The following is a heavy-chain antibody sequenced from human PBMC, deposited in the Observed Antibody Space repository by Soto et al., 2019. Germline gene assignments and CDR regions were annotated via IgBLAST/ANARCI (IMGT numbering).Heavy chain of an antibody. V-gene: IGHV4-39*01. CDR1: GGSISSSSYY. CDR3: ARHERDYGDFFDP. Sequence: QLQLQESGPGLVKPSETLSLTCTVSGGSISSSSYYWGWIRQPPGKGLEWIGSIYYSGSTYYNPSLKSRVTISVDTSKNQFSLKLSSVTAADTAVYYCARHERDYGDFFDPWGQGTLVTVSS. CDR2: IYYSGST. D-gene: IGHD4-17*01. J-gene: IGHJ5*02.